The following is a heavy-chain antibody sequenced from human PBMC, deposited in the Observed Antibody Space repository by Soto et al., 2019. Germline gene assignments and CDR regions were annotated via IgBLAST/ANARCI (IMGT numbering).Heavy chain of an antibody. CDR1: GTSXXXXXX. D-gene: IGHD2-15*01. CDR2: VYHSGGT. J-gene: IGHJ4*02. CDR3: ATLPPRIVVVSTEIPT. Sequence: QVQLRESGPGMVRPSGTLSLACAVSGTSXXXXXXXXXVXXSXGKGLEWIGEVYHSGGTKYNPSLKXXVXXXXXXXXXXXXXXXXXXXAXXTAVYYCATLPPRIVVVSTEIPTWGRGTLVTVSS. V-gene: IGHV4-4*02.